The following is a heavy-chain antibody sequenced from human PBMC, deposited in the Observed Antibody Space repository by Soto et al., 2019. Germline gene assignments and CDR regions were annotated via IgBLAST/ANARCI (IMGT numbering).Heavy chain of an antibody. D-gene: IGHD3-3*01. J-gene: IGHJ6*02. CDR2: ISADTGNP. CDR3: ARGVVTNYYYYGMDV. V-gene: IGHV1-18*04. Sequence: QVQLVQSGAEVKKPGASVKVSCKASGYTFTSYGISWVRQAPGQGLEWVGWISADTGNPNYAKKLQGSVTMTTDTSTSKTYMELRSLRSDDTAVYYCARGVVTNYYYYGMDVWGQGTTVTVSS. CDR1: GYTFTSYG.